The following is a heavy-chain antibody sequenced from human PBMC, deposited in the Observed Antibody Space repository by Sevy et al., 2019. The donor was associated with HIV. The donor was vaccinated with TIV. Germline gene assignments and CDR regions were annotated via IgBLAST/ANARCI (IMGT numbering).Heavy chain of an antibody. CDR3: ARELYSGTYSGNY. V-gene: IGHV3-7*01. D-gene: IGHD1-26*01. CDR2: IDQDGSTK. Sequence: GGSLRLSCAASGFTLSSYWMTWVRQAPGKGLEWVANIDQDGSTKDYVDSVKGRFTISRDNAKNSLYLHMDSLRVEDTAVYYCARELYSGTYSGNYWGQGTLVTVSS. J-gene: IGHJ4*02. CDR1: GFTLSSYW.